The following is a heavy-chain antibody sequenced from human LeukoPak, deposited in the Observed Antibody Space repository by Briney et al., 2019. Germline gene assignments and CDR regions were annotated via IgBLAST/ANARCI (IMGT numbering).Heavy chain of an antibody. J-gene: IGHJ4*02. CDR3: ARVTPDYDSSGYSNYFDY. Sequence: ASVKVSCKASGYSSTNYGISWVRQAPGQGLEWMGWIHIYRGNTNYAQKFQGRVTMTTDTSTSTVYMEVRGLRSDDTAMYYCARVTPDYDSSGYSNYFDYWGQGTLVTVSS. CDR2: IHIYRGNT. CDR1: GYSSTNYG. V-gene: IGHV1-18*01. D-gene: IGHD3-22*01.